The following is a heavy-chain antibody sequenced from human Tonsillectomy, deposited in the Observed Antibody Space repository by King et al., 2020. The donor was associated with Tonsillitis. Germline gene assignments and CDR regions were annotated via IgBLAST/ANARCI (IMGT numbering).Heavy chain of an antibody. CDR2: MSGSGGST. Sequence: VQLVESGGGLVQPGGSLRLSCSASGFTFSYSAMTWVRQAPGKGLEWVSAMSGSGGSTYYADSVRGRFTISRDNSKNTLYLQMNSLRAEDTAVYSCAKDWIANAYWGQGTLVTVSS. CDR1: GFTFSYSA. CDR3: AKDWIANAY. D-gene: IGHD2-2*03. J-gene: IGHJ4*02. V-gene: IGHV3-23*04.